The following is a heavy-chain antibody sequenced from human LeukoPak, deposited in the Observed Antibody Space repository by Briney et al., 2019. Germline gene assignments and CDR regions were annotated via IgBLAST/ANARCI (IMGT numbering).Heavy chain of an antibody. Sequence: GGSLRLSCAASGFTFSNAWMSWVRQAPGKGVEWVGRIKSKTDGGTTDYAAPVKGRFTISRDDSKNTLYLQMNSLKTEDTAVYYCTTVGLYDFWSGYYIPPHYMDVWGKGTTVTVSS. D-gene: IGHD3-3*01. CDR3: TTVGLYDFWSGYYIPPHYMDV. CDR2: IKSKTDGGTT. V-gene: IGHV3-15*01. CDR1: GFTFSNAW. J-gene: IGHJ6*03.